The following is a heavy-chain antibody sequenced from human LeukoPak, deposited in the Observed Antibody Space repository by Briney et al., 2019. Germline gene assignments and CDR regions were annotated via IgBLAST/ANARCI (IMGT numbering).Heavy chain of an antibody. CDR3: ARDNSFEYRYGPFNWFDP. CDR2: IYYSGST. Sequence: SETLSLTCTVSGGSISSGGYYWRWIRQHPGKGLEWIGYIYYSGSTYYNPSLKSRFTISVDTSKNQFSLKLSSVTAAETAVYYCARDNSFEYRYGPFNWFDPWGQGTLVTVSS. J-gene: IGHJ5*02. V-gene: IGHV4-31*03. CDR1: GGSISSGGYY. D-gene: IGHD5-18*01.